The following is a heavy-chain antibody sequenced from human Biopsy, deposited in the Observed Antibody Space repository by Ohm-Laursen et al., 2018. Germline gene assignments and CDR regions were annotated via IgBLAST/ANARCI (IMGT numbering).Heavy chain of an antibody. V-gene: IGHV4-59*07. J-gene: IGHJ4*02. Sequence: SDTLSLTCSVSGGSISGYHWSWIRKSPGKGLEWLAYTSYTGGITSNPSLNGRATMSLDTSKNQFSLRLIYVTAADTAVYYCARMPHFDYWGQGILVTVPS. D-gene: IGHD2-2*01. CDR3: ARMPHFDY. CDR1: GGSISGYH. CDR2: TSYTGGI.